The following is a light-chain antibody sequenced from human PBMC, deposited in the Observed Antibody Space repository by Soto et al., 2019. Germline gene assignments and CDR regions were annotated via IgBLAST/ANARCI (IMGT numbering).Light chain of an antibody. CDR2: ATS. Sequence: DIPMTQSPSSLSASVGDRVTITCRASQSITIYLNWYQQKPGKAPKLLIFATSSLQSGVPSRISGSGSGTDFTLTISSLQPEDLATYYCQQSLTTPLTFGGGTKVEIK. CDR3: QQSLTTPLT. CDR1: QSITIY. V-gene: IGKV1-39*01. J-gene: IGKJ4*01.